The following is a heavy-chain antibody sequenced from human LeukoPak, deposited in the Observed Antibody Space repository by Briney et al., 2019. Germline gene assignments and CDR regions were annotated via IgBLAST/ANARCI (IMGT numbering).Heavy chain of an antibody. J-gene: IGHJ5*02. D-gene: IGHD2-15*01. CDR3: TRRVSATRWFDP. V-gene: IGHV3-74*01. CDR2: INSDGSNT. CDR1: GFTLSSHW. Sequence: GGSLRLSCAVSGFTLSSHWMHSVRQAPGKGRVWVSRINSDGSNTNYAASVKGRFTISRDNAENTLYLQMNSLRVEDTAVYYCTRRVSATRWFDPWGQGTLVTVSS.